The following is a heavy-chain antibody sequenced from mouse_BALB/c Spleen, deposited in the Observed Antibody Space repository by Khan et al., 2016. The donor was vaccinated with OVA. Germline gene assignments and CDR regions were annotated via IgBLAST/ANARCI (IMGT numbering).Heavy chain of an antibody. J-gene: IGHJ3*01. CDR2: IDPENGNT. CDR3: ARRGYGNYWFAY. V-gene: IGHV14-1*02. D-gene: IGHD2-1*01. CDR1: GFNIKDYY. Sequence: VQLQQSGAELVRPGALVKLSCKASGFNIKDYYMLWVKQRPEQGLEWIGWIDPENGNTKYDPKFQAKAFLTADTSSNTAYLQLSSLTSEDTAVYYCARRGYGNYWFAYWGQGTLVTVSA.